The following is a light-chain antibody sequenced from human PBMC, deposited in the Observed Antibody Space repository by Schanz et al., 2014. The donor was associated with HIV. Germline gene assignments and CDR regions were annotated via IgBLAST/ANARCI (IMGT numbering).Light chain of an antibody. CDR2: EVS. CDR3: CSSSPFATVV. CDR1: TSERAWENG. Sequence: QSALTQPASGCGSPGQSIKKKGKGSTSERAWENGPPWHHKHPGKAPKGMIYEVSKRPSGVSNRFSGSKSGNTASLTIYGLQAEDEADYYCCSSSPFATVVFGMGTKLTVL. V-gene: IGLV2-23*02. J-gene: IGLJ1*01.